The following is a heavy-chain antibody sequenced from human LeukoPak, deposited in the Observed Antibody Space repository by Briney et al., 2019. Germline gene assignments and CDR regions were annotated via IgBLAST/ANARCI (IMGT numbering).Heavy chain of an antibody. CDR1: GFTFSNAW. J-gene: IGHJ3*02. D-gene: IGHD5-18*01. CDR2: IKSKTDGGTT. CDR3: TTSPSYSYGTDDAFDI. V-gene: IGHV3-15*01. Sequence: GGSLRLSCAASGFTFSNAWMSWVRQAPGKGQEWVGRIKSKTDGGTTDYAAPVKGRFTISRDDSKNTLYLQMNSLKTEDTAVYYCTTSPSYSYGTDDAFDIWGQGTMVTVSS.